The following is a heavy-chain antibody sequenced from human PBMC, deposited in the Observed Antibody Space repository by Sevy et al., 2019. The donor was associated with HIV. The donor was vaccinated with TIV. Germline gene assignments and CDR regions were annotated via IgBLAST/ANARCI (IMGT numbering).Heavy chain of an antibody. V-gene: IGHV3-7*01. CDR3: ARGSGWLTDY. J-gene: IGHJ4*02. Sequence: GGSLRLSCAVSGFTFSRHYMTWVRQAPGKGVEWVANIKQDGTGEYYVDSVKGRFTISRDNAKNSLYLQMNSLRAEDTAVYYCARGSGWLTDYWGQGTLVTVSS. CDR1: GFTFSRHY. D-gene: IGHD6-19*01. CDR2: IKQDGTGE.